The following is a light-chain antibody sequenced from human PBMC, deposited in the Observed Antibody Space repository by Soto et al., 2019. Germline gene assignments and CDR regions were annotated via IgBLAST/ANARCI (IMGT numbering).Light chain of an antibody. Sequence: QPVLTQSPSASASLGASVKLTCTLSSGHSSYAIASHQQQPEKGPRYLMKLNSDGSHSKGDGIPDRFSGSSSGAERYLTISSLQSEDEADYYCQTWGTGIHVVFGGGTKLTVL. V-gene: IGLV4-69*01. J-gene: IGLJ2*01. CDR2: LNSDGSH. CDR1: SGHSSYA. CDR3: QTWGTGIHVV.